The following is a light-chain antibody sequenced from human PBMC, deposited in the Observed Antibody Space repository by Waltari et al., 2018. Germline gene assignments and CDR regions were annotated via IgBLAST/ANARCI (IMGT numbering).Light chain of an antibody. J-gene: IGKJ1*01. CDR2: DAS. CDR3: QKYVNLPAT. CDR1: QRVGRF. V-gene: IGKV3-20*01. Sequence: SCRASQRVGRFLAWYQKKPGQAPRLLIYDASTRASGIPDRFSGSGSGTDFSLTISRLEPEDFAVYFCQKYVNLPATFGQGTKVEIQ.